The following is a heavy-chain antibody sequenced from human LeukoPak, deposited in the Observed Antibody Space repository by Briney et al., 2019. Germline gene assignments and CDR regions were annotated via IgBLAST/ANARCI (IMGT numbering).Heavy chain of an antibody. CDR2: INPNSGGT. Sequence: GASVKVSCKASGYTFTGYYMHWVRQAPGQGLEWMGWINPNSGGTNYAQKFQGWVTMTRDTSISTAYMELSRLRSDDTAVYYCAREGYYDSSGFNLGPNDYWGQGTLVTVSS. J-gene: IGHJ4*02. V-gene: IGHV1-2*04. CDR3: AREGYYDSSGFNLGPNDY. CDR1: GYTFTGYY. D-gene: IGHD3-22*01.